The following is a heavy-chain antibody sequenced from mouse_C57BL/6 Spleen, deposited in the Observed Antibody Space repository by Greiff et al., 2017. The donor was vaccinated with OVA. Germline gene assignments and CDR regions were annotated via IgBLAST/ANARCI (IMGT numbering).Heavy chain of an antibody. D-gene: IGHD1-1*01. V-gene: IGHV1-64*01. CDR2: IHPNSGST. Sequence: QVQLQQPGAELVKPGASVKLSCKASGYTFTSYWMHWVKQRPGQGLEWIGMIHPNSGSTNYNEKFKSKATLTVDKSSSTAYMQLSSLTSEDSAVYYCVILTVVAPMDYWGQGTSVTVSS. J-gene: IGHJ4*01. CDR3: VILTVVAPMDY. CDR1: GYTFTSYW.